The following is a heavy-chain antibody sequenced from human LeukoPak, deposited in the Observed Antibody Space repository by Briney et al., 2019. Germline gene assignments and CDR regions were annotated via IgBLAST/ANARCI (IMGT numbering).Heavy chain of an antibody. CDR2: ISSSGNTK. Sequence: GGSLRLSCAASGFTFSDFYMSWIRQAPGKGLEWVSYISSSGNTKYYADSVKGRFTISRDNSKNTLYLQMNSLRAEDTAVYYCAKSSADYDFWSGYLRYLGYWGQGTLVTVSS. V-gene: IGHV3-11*01. J-gene: IGHJ4*02. D-gene: IGHD3-3*01. CDR3: AKSSADYDFWSGYLRYLGY. CDR1: GFTFSDFY.